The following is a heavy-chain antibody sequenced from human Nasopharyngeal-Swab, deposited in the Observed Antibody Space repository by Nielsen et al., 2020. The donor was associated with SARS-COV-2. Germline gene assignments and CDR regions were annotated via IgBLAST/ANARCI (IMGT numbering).Heavy chain of an antibody. D-gene: IGHD3-3*01. V-gene: IGHV3-23*01. CDR1: GFTFSSYA. CDR2: ISCSGGST. Sequence: GGSLRLSCAASGFTFSSYAMSWVRQAPGKGLEWVSAISCSGGSTYYADSVKGRFTISRDNSKNTLYLQMNGLRAEDTAVYYCAKILAVGWFLGGYFDYWGQGTLVTVSS. CDR3: AKILAVGWFLGGYFDY. J-gene: IGHJ4*02.